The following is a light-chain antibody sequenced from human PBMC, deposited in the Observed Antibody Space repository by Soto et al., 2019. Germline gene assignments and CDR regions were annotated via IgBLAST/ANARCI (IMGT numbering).Light chain of an antibody. J-gene: IGLJ3*02. CDR1: SSNIGNNF. CDR2: RTD. Sequence: QSVLTQPPSASGTPGQRVTMSCSGSSSNIGNNFVFWYQHLPGTAPNLLIYRTDQRPSGVPDRFSASKSGTSASLAISGLRSDDEADYYCASWDDTLIGVVFGGGTQLTVL. CDR3: ASWDDTLIGVV. V-gene: IGLV1-47*01.